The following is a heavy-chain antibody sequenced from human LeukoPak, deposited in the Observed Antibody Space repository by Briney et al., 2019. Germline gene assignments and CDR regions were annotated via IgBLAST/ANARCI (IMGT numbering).Heavy chain of an antibody. V-gene: IGHV1-18*01. J-gene: IGHJ3*02. CDR3: ARDQEGPGWFGAFDI. D-gene: IGHD3-16*01. Sequence: ASVKVSCKASGYTFTGYGISWVRQAPGQGLEWMGWISAYNGNTNYAQKLQGRVTMTTDTSTSTAYMELRSLRSDDTAVYYCARDQEGPGWFGAFDIWGQGTMVTVSS. CDR2: ISAYNGNT. CDR1: GYTFTGYG.